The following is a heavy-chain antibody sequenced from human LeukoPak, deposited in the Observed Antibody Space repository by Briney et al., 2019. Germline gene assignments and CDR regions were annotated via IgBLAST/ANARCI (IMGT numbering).Heavy chain of an antibody. CDR3: ARARMYYYGSGSSDY. J-gene: IGHJ4*02. V-gene: IGHV3-48*01. Sequence: GGSLRLSCAASGFTFSSYSMNWVRQAPGKGLEWVSYISSSSSTIYYADSVKGRFTISRDNAKNSLYLQMNSLRAEDTAVYYCARARMYYYGSGSSDYWGQGTLVTVSS. D-gene: IGHD3-10*01. CDR1: GFTFSSYS. CDR2: ISSSSSTI.